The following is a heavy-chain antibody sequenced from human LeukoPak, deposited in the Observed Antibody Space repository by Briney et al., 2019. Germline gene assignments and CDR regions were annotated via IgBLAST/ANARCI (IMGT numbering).Heavy chain of an antibody. CDR2: IWTGAGA. D-gene: IGHD3-10*01. CDR1: GGSINSGDYY. V-gene: IGHV4-61*02. J-gene: IGHJ4*02. Sequence: PSQTLSLTCTVSGGSINSGDYYWSWIRQPVGKGLEWIGRIWTGAGASYKASLKSRVTISVDTSKNQFSLKLTSVTDEDTAVYYCARGTDYHGYQFRGFDYWGQGTLVTVSS. CDR3: ARGTDYHGYQFRGFDY.